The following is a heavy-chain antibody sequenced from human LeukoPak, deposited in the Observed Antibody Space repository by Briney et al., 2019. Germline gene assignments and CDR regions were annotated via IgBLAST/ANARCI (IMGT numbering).Heavy chain of an antibody. Sequence: GGSLRLSCAASGFTFSSYAMSWVRQAPGKGLEWVSAISGSGGSTHYAGSVKGRFTVSRDNSKNTLYLQMNSLRAEDTAVYYCAKTPYVWGSSDIYYYFDYWGQGTLVTVSS. V-gene: IGHV3-23*01. CDR1: GFTFSSYA. D-gene: IGHD3-16*01. CDR2: ISGSGGST. CDR3: AKTPYVWGSSDIYYYFDY. J-gene: IGHJ4*02.